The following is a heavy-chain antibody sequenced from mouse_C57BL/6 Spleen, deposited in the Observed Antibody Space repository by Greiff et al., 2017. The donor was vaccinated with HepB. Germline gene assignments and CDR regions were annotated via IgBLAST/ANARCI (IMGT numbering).Heavy chain of an antibody. V-gene: IGHV1-50*01. D-gene: IGHD2-1*01. Sequence: QVQLQQPGAELVKPGASVKLSCKASGYTFTSYWMQWVKQRPGQGLEWIGEIDPSDSYTNYNQKFKGKATLTVDTSSSTAYMQLSSLTSEDSAVYYCASTGAYGNYGYFDVWGTGTTVTVSS. CDR2: IDPSDSYT. J-gene: IGHJ1*03. CDR3: ASTGAYGNYGYFDV. CDR1: GYTFTSYW.